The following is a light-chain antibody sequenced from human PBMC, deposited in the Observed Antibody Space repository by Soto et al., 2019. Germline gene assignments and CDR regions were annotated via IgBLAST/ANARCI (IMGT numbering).Light chain of an antibody. V-gene: IGLV2-14*01. CDR2: EVS. CDR3: SSYTSQAYV. Sequence: QSALTQPASVSGSPGQSITISCTGTSSDVGGYNYVSWYQQHPGKAPKLMIYEVSNRPSGVSNRFSGSKSGNTASLTISGLQAEDEADYYCSSYTSQAYVFGPGTKLTVL. J-gene: IGLJ1*01. CDR1: SSDVGGYNY.